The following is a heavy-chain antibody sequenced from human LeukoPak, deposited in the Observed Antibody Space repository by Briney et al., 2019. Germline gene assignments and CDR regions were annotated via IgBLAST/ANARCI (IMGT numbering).Heavy chain of an antibody. CDR2: INHSGST. CDR3: ARGRIGVVGATRLGY. Sequence: PSETLSLTCAVYGGSFSGYYWSWIRQPPGKGLEWIGEINHSGSTNYNPSLKSRVTISVDTSKKQFSLKLSSVTAADTAVYYCARGRIGVVGATRLGYWGQGTLVTVSS. D-gene: IGHD1-26*01. V-gene: IGHV4-34*01. J-gene: IGHJ4*02. CDR1: GGSFSGYY.